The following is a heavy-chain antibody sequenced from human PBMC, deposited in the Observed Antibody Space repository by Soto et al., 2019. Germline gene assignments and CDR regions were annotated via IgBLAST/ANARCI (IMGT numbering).Heavy chain of an antibody. D-gene: IGHD6-6*01. J-gene: IGHJ4*02. CDR2: ISIRGGDE. V-gene: IGHV3-30*03. CDR3: ARGTIVARQQLDY. CDR1: GFTFSSYA. Sequence: GESLKISCAASGFTFSSYAMHWARQAPGKGLEWVTVISIRGGDEYYAESVRGRFTISRDDSKNTLYLQMDSLRVEDTAVYYCARGTIVARQQLDYWGQGTLVTVSS.